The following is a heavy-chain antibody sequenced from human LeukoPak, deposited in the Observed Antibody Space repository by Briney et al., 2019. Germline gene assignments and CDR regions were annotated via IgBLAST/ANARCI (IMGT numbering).Heavy chain of an antibody. CDR3: ARRDFDY. CDR2: TSGYNGNT. J-gene: IGHJ4*02. V-gene: IGHV1-18*01. Sequence: GASVKVSCKTSGYMFSSNGITWVRQAPGQGLEWMGWTSGYNGNTNYAQKLQGRVTMTTDTSTSTAYMELRSLRSDDTAVYYCARRDFDYWGQGTLVTVSS. CDR1: GYMFSSNG.